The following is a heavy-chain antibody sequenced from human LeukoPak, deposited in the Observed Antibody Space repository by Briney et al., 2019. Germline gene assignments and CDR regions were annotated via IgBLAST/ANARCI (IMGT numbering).Heavy chain of an antibody. D-gene: IGHD3-16*02. J-gene: IGHJ4*02. V-gene: IGHV5-51*01. CDR2: IYPRDSDI. CDR3: ARMIGLGEVSPYFDY. CDR1: GYSFTTYW. Sequence: GESLKISCKGSGYSFTTYWIAWVRQMPGKGLEWMGIIYPRDSDIRYSPPFQGQVTISADKSISTAYLQWNSLKASDTAMYYCARMIGLGEVSPYFDYWGQGTLVTVSS.